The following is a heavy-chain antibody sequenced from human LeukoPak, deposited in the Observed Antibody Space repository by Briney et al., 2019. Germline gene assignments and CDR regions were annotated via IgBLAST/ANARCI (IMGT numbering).Heavy chain of an antibody. J-gene: IGHJ4*02. V-gene: IGHV4-30-4*08. D-gene: IGHD6-19*01. Sequence: SQTLSLTCTVSGGSISSGDYYWRWIRQPPVTGLEWIGYIYYSGSTYYNPSLKSRVTISVDTSKNQFSLKLSSVTAADTAVYYCARDQWLFPDYWGQGTLVTVSS. CDR2: IYYSGST. CDR1: GGSISSGDYY. CDR3: ARDQWLFPDY.